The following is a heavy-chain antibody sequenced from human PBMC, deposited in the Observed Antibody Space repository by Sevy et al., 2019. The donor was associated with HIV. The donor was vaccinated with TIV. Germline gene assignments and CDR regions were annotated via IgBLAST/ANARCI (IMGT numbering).Heavy chain of an antibody. V-gene: IGHV1-69*13. CDR2: IIPIFGTA. J-gene: IGHJ6*02. Sequence: ASVKVSCKASGGTFSSYAISWVRQAPGQGLEWMGGIIPIFGTANYAQKFQGRVTITADESTSTAYMGLSSLRSEDTAVYYCAREDYSKSRGMDVWGQGTTVTVSS. CDR1: GGTFSSYA. D-gene: IGHD4-4*01. CDR3: AREDYSKSRGMDV.